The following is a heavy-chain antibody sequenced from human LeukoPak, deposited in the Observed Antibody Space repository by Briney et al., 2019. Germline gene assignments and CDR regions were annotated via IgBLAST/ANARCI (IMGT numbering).Heavy chain of an antibody. CDR3: ARDGGSVVPVYLFDY. D-gene: IGHD2-2*01. J-gene: IGHJ4*02. CDR2: ISYDGSNK. Sequence: PGRSLRLSCAASGFTFSSYAMRWVRQAPGKGLEWVAVISYDGSNKYYADSVKGRFTISRDNSKNTLYLQMNSLRAEDTAVYYCARDGGSVVPVYLFDYWGQGTLVTVSS. CDR1: GFTFSSYA. V-gene: IGHV3-30*04.